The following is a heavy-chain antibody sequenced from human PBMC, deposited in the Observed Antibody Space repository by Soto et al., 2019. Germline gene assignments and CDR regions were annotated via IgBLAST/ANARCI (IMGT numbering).Heavy chain of an antibody. Sequence: EVQLLESGGGLVQPGGSLRLSCAASGFTFSSYAMSWVRQAPGKGLEWVSVISGSGGRTYYADSVKGRFTISRDNSKNSLYLQMNSLRAEDTAVYYCAKGGSLSAMVTFDYWGQGTLVTVSS. V-gene: IGHV3-23*01. CDR2: ISGSGGRT. CDR3: AKGGSLSAMVTFDY. J-gene: IGHJ4*02. D-gene: IGHD5-18*01. CDR1: GFTFSSYA.